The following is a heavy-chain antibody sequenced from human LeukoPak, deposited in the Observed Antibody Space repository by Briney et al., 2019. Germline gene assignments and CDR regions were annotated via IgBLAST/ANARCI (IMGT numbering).Heavy chain of an antibody. CDR3: ARAPWITFGGVSIDY. V-gene: IGHV4-34*01. CDR2: INHSGST. CDR1: GGSFSGYY. D-gene: IGHD3-16*01. Sequence: SETLSLTCAVYGGSFSGYYWIWIRQPPGKGLEWIGQINHSGSTNYNPSLKSRVTISVDTSKKQFSLNLSSVTAADTAVYYCARAPWITFGGVSIDYWGQGSLVTVSS. J-gene: IGHJ4*02.